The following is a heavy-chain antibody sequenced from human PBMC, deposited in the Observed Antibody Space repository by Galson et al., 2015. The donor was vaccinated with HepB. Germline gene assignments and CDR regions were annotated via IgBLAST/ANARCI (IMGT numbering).Heavy chain of an antibody. CDR3: AREGRDKRYFDWLSSSYYYGMDV. J-gene: IGHJ6*02. Sequence: SLRLSCAASGFTFSSYGMHWVRQAPGKGLEWVAVIWYDGSNKYYADSVKGRFTISRDNSKNTLYLQMNSLRAEDTAVYYCAREGRDKRYFDWLSSSYYYGMDVWGQGTTVTVSS. CDR2: IWYDGSNK. D-gene: IGHD3-9*01. V-gene: IGHV3-33*01. CDR1: GFTFSSYG.